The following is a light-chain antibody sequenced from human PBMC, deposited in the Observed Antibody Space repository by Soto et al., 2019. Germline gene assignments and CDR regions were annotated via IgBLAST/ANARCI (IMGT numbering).Light chain of an antibody. CDR3: QQLLSYPIP. V-gene: IGKV1-9*01. CDR1: QGISTY. Sequence: DIRLTHSPSSVSSSVGDRVTITCRASQGISTYLAWYQQKPGKAPKFLIYAASTFQSGVPLSFSGSGSGTSFTLTISSLQPEDFATYYCQQLLSYPIPSAQGTRLAVK. CDR2: AAS. J-gene: IGKJ5*01.